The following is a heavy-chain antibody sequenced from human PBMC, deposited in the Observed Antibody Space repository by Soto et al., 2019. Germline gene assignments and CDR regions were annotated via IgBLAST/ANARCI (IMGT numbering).Heavy chain of an antibody. CDR1: GFTFSSYA. CDR3: AKDDWVYCSGTSCYSDS. Sequence: EVQLLASGGGLVQPGGSLRLSCAASGFTFSSYAMSWVRQAPGMGLEWVSLISGNGGSTYYADSVNGRFTISRDNSKNPLDLQMNSLRAEDRAIYYRAKDDWVYCSGTSCYSDSWGQGTLVTVSS. V-gene: IGHV3-23*01. D-gene: IGHD2-2*01. J-gene: IGHJ4*02. CDR2: ISGNGGST.